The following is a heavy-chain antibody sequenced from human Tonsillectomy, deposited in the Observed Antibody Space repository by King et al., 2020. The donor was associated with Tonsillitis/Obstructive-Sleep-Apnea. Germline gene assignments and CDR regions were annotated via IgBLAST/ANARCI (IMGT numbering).Heavy chain of an antibody. CDR1: GGAISTFH. J-gene: IGHJ5*02. Sequence: QLQESGPGLVKPSETLSLTCTISGGAISTFHYNWIRQTPGKGLEWTGYIYYSGVTNYNPSLKGRVTISLDTSTNQFSLNLRSVTAADTAVYYCARHHVRTLRSWFDPWGQGILVTVSA. CDR2: IYYSGVT. D-gene: IGHD1-7*01. V-gene: IGHV4-59*08. CDR3: ARHHVRTLRSWFDP.